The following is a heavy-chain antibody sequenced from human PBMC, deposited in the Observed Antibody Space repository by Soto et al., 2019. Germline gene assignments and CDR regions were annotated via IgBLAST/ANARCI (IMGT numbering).Heavy chain of an antibody. CDR2: TRNKANSYTT. CDR3: ARVSSGSYSPIDY. D-gene: IGHD3-10*01. CDR1: GFTLSDHY. V-gene: IGHV3-72*01. Sequence: GGSLRLSCAASGFTLSDHYMDWVRQAPGKGLDWVGRTRNKANSYTTEYAASVKGRFTISTDDSKNSLYLQMNSLKTEDTAVYYCARVSSGSYSPIDYWGQGTLVTVSS. J-gene: IGHJ4*02.